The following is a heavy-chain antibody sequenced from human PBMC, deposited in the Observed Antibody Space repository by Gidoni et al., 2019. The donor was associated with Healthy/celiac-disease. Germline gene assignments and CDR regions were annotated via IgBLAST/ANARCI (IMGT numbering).Heavy chain of an antibody. V-gene: IGHV5-10-1*03. D-gene: IGHD6-6*01. CDR2: IDPSDAYT. CDR3: ARYRMAALPGAFDI. Sequence: EVQLVQSGAEVKKPGASLRISCKGSGYSFTRYWISWVRQMPGKCLEWMWRIDPSDAYTHYTPSFQGHVTISADKSISTAYRQLSSLKASDTAIYYCARYRMAALPGAFDIWGQGTMFTVSS. CDR1: GYSFTRYW. J-gene: IGHJ3*02.